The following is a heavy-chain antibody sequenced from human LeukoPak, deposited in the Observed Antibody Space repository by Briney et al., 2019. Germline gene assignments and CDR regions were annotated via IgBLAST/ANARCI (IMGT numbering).Heavy chain of an antibody. Sequence: GGSLRLSCAASGFTFSNYWMHWVRQAPGKGLVWVSRIKSDGSRTDYADSVKGRFTISRDNAKNTLYLQMNSLRAEDTAVYYCATWGDILTGYYYHDAFDIWGQGTMVTVSS. CDR1: GFTFSNYW. CDR3: ATWGDILTGYYYHDAFDI. V-gene: IGHV3-74*01. CDR2: IKSDGSRT. D-gene: IGHD3-9*01. J-gene: IGHJ3*02.